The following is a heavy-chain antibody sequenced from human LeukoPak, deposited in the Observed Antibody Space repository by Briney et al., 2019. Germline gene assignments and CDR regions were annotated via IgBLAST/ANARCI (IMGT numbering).Heavy chain of an antibody. Sequence: GESLKISCKGSGYSFSTYWIGWVRQMPGKGLEWMGIIYPGDSDTRYSPSFQGQVTISADKSISTAYLQWSSLKASDTAMYYCARSHYGDLYWFDPWGQGTLVTVSS. J-gene: IGHJ5*02. CDR3: ARSHYGDLYWFDP. D-gene: IGHD4-17*01. CDR1: GYSFSTYW. V-gene: IGHV5-51*01. CDR2: IYPGDSDT.